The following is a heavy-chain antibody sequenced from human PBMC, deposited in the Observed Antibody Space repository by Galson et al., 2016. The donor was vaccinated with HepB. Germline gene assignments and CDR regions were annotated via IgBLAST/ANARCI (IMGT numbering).Heavy chain of an antibody. V-gene: IGHV2-5*02. CDR3: AHTTPRYYYDSNRYYYFNY. CDR2: IYWDDDK. J-gene: IGHJ4*02. Sequence: PALVKPTQTLTLTCTFSGFSLTTSGVGVGWIRQPPGKALEWLTVIYWDDDKRYSPSLKSRLTITKDTSKNQVVLTMTNMDPVDTGTYYCAHTTPRYYYDSNRYYYFNYRGQGTLVTVSS. CDR1: GFSLTTSGVG. D-gene: IGHD3-22*01.